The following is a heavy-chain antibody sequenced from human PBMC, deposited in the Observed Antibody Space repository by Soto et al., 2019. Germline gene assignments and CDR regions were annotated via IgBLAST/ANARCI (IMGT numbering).Heavy chain of an antibody. CDR3: ARDFQVAAAGPRRDYFDY. Sequence: ASVKVSCKAAGYTFTSYYIHWVRQAPGQGLEWMGIINPSGGSTSYAQKFQGRVTMTRDTSTSTVYMELSSLRSEDTAVYYCARDFQVAAAGPRRDYFDYWGQGTLVTVSS. CDR1: GYTFTSYY. J-gene: IGHJ4*02. CDR2: INPSGGST. V-gene: IGHV1-46*01. D-gene: IGHD6-13*01.